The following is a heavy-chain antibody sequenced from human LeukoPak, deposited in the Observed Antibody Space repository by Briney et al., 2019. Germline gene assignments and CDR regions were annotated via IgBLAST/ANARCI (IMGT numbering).Heavy chain of an antibody. CDR2: IIPIFGTA. Sequence: ASVKVSCKASGGTFSSYAISWVRQAPGQGLEWMRRIIPIFGTANYAQKFQGRVTITADKSTSTAYMELSSLRSEDTAVYYCARVTPHTIFGVVMDWGQGTLVTVSS. V-gene: IGHV1-69*06. CDR3: ARVTPHTIFGVVMD. CDR1: GGTFSSYA. D-gene: IGHD3-3*01. J-gene: IGHJ4*02.